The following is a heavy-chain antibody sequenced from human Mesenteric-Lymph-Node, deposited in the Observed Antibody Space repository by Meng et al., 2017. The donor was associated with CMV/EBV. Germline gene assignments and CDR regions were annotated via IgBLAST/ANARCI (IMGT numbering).Heavy chain of an antibody. CDR1: GFTFHTYA. Sequence: GGSLRLSCAASGFTFHTYAMSWVRQAPGKGLEWVSGISVNGQKSYVADSVKGRFTIARDNSKNTLYLQMNSLRAEDTAVYYCAMTKRAKDLNLDYWGQGTLVTVSS. V-gene: IGHV3-23*01. J-gene: IGHJ4*02. CDR3: AMTKRAKDLNLDY. CDR2: ISVNGQKS.